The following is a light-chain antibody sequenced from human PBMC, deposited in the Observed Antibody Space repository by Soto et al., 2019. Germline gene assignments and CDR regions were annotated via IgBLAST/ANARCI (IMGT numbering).Light chain of an antibody. J-gene: IGKJ4*01. CDR2: DAS. CDR1: QSISSR. CDR3: QQYDNYPLT. Sequence: DIQMTQSPSTLSASVGDRVTITCRASQSISSRLAWDQQKPGKAPNLLIYDASSLESGVPSRFSGSASGTEFTLTISSLQPDDFATHYCQQYDNYPLTFGGGTKVDIK. V-gene: IGKV1-5*01.